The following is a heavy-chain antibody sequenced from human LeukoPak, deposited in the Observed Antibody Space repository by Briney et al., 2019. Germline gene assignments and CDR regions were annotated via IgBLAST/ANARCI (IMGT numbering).Heavy chain of an antibody. D-gene: IGHD6-13*01. V-gene: IGHV3-21*01. CDR2: ISSSSSYI. CDR3: ARDSQLASAEYFQH. CDR1: GFTFSSYS. Sequence: PGGSLRLSCAASGFTFSSYSMNWVRQAPGKGLEWVSSISSSSSYIYYADSVKGRFTISRDNAKNSLYLQMNSLRAEDTAVYYCARDSQLASAEYFQHWGQGTLVTVSS. J-gene: IGHJ1*01.